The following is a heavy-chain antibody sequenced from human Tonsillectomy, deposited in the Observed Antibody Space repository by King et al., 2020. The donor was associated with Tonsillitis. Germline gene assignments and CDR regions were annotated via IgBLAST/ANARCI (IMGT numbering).Heavy chain of an antibody. Sequence: QLVQSGGGVVQPGRSLRLSCAASGFTFSTYAMHWVRQAPGKGLGWVALIWDDVSNKYYADSVKGRFTISRDNSRDTVYLQMNSLRAEDTAVYYCARVSSSSWYFDFWGQGTLVTVSS. J-gene: IGHJ4*02. CDR3: ARVSSSSWYFDF. CDR1: GFTFSTYA. D-gene: IGHD6-13*01. CDR2: IWDDVSNK. V-gene: IGHV3-33*01.